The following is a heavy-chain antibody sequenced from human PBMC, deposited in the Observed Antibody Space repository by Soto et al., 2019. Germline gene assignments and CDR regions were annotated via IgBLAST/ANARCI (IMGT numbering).Heavy chain of an antibody. CDR2: INAGNGNT. CDR1: GYTFTSYA. Sequence: GASVKVSCKASGYTFTSYAMHWVRQAPGQRLEWMGWINAGNGNTKYSQKFQGRVTITRDTSASTAYMELSSLRSEDTAVYYCASGPASSWYSAPFDIWGQGTMVTVSS. J-gene: IGHJ3*02. V-gene: IGHV1-3*01. D-gene: IGHD6-13*01. CDR3: ASGPASSWYSAPFDI.